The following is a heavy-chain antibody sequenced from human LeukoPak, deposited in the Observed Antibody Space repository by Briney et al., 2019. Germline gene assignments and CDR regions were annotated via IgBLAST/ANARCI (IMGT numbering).Heavy chain of an antibody. CDR2: ISTYNGNT. J-gene: IGHJ4*02. CDR1: GYSFTSYG. Sequence: ASVKVSCKASGYSFTSYGISWVRQAPGQGLEWMGWISTYNGNTNYAQKLHGRVTMATDTSTTTAYMELRSLTSGDTAVYYCARPHSSGWYLGLWLWGQGTLVTVSS. CDR3: ARPHSSGWYLGLWL. D-gene: IGHD6-19*01. V-gene: IGHV1-18*01.